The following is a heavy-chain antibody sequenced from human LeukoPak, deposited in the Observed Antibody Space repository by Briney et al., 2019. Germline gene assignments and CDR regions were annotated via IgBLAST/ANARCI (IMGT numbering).Heavy chain of an antibody. D-gene: IGHD6-6*01. CDR2: ISYDGSHK. V-gene: IGHV3-30*01. Sequence: PGGSLRLSCAASGFTFSSYAMHWVRQAPGKGLEWVTVISYDGSHKYYADSVKGRFTISRDNSKNTLYLQMNSLRAEDTAVYYCARNFEYSSSSADYWGQGTLVTVSS. J-gene: IGHJ4*02. CDR3: ARNFEYSSSSADY. CDR1: GFTFSSYA.